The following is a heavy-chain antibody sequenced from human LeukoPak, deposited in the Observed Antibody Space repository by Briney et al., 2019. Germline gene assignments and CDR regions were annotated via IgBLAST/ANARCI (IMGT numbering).Heavy chain of an antibody. CDR1: GFTFSSYA. CDR2: ISSSSSYI. Sequence: EGSLRLSCAASGFTFSSYAMSWVRQAPGKGLEWVSSISSSSSYIYYADSVKGRFTISRDNAKNSLYLQMNSLRAEDTAVYYCARDFNGPSDYWGQGTLVTVSS. CDR3: ARDFNGPSDY. J-gene: IGHJ4*02. D-gene: IGHD2-8*01. V-gene: IGHV3-21*01.